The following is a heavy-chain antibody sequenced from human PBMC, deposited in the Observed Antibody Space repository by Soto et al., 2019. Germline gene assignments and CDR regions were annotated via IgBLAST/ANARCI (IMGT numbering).Heavy chain of an antibody. J-gene: IGHJ4*02. CDR1: GFTFSNAW. CDR2: IKSKTDGGTT. V-gene: IGHV3-15*07. D-gene: IGHD3-3*01. Sequence: GGSLRLSCAASGFTFSNAWMNWVRQAPGKGLEWVGRIKSKTDGGTTDYAAPVKGRFTISRDDSKNTLYLQMNSLKTEDTAVYYCTAQLDEWYYYDYWGQGTLVTVSA. CDR3: TAQLDEWYYYDY.